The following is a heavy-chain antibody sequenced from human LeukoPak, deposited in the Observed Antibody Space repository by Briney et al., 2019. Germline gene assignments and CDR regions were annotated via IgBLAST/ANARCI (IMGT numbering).Heavy chain of an antibody. V-gene: IGHV1-2*04. D-gene: IGHD3-10*01. Sequence: ASVKVSCKASGYTFTGYYMHWVRQAPGQGLEWMGWINPNSGGTNYAQKFQGWVTMTRDTSISTAYMELSRLRSDDTAVYYCARDAGGSSDWFDPWGQGTLVTVSS. CDR3: ARDAGGSSDWFDP. CDR2: INPNSGGT. J-gene: IGHJ5*02. CDR1: GYTFTGYY.